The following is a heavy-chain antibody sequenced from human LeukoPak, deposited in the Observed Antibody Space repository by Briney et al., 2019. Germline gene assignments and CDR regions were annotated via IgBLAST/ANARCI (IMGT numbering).Heavy chain of an antibody. Sequence: SLRLSCTASGFTFGDDGWSWFRLAPGKGLEWICLIRKKAYGETTEYAASVRGRFTISRDDAKSIAYLQMNSLKTEDTALYYCARGLHDYGDSNYYFDQWGQGTLVTVSS. CDR3: ARGLHDYGDSNYYFDQ. J-gene: IGHJ4*02. CDR2: IRKKAYGETT. CDR1: GFTFGDDG. D-gene: IGHD4-17*01. V-gene: IGHV3-49*03.